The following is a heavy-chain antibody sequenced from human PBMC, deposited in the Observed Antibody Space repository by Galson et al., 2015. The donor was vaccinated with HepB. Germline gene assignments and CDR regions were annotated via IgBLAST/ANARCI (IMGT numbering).Heavy chain of an antibody. D-gene: IGHD3-10*01. V-gene: IGHV5-51*01. CDR1: GYSFSTYG. J-gene: IGHJ4*02. CDR3: ARWPYYMVRGVQYCFDA. Sequence: QSGAEVKKPGESLKISCKGSGYSFSTYGIGWVRQMPGKGLEWQGILHPGDSDTRYSPSFQGQITTSADKSISPAYLQWSSLKASDTSMYYCARWPYYMVRGVQYCFDAWGQGTLVTVSS. CDR2: LHPGDSDT.